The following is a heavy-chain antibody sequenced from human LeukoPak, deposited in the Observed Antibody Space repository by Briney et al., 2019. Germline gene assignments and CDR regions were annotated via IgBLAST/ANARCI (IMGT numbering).Heavy chain of an antibody. CDR3: AKARYYDSSGYWQFDY. Sequence: TGGSLRLSCAASGFTFSSYGMHWVRQAPGKGLEWVAFIRYDGSNKYYADSVKGRFTISRDNSKNTLYLQMNSLRAEDTAVYYCAKARYYDSSGYWQFDYWGQGTLVTVSS. V-gene: IGHV3-30*02. CDR2: IRYDGSNK. CDR1: GFTFSSYG. J-gene: IGHJ4*02. D-gene: IGHD3-22*01.